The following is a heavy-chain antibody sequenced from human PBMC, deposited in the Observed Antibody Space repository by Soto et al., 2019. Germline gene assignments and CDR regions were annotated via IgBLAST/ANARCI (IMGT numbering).Heavy chain of an antibody. CDR2: ISGSGGST. CDR1: GFTFTSYA. CDR3: AQVGRVGGSSRPLGY. Sequence: EVQLLESGGDLVQPGGSLRLSCAASGFTFTSYAMSWVRQAPGKGLEWVSAISGSGGSTYYADSVKGRFTISRDNSKNTLYLQMDSLRVEDTAVYYCAQVGRVGGSSRPLGYWGQGTLVTVSS. J-gene: IGHJ4*02. V-gene: IGHV3-23*01. D-gene: IGHD2-15*01.